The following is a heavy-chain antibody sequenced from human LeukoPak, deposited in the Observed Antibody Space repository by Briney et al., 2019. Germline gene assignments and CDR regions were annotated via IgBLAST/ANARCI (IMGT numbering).Heavy chain of an antibody. V-gene: IGHV3-20*04. D-gene: IGHD4-17*01. CDR1: GFTFDDYV. CDR2: INWNGGST. CDR3: ARVGYGDAGI. Sequence: AGGSLRLSCAASGFTFDDYVMTWVRQAPGKGLEWVSGINWNGGSTGYADSVKGRFTISRDNAKNSLYLQMNSLRAEDTALYYCARVGYGDAGIWGQGTMVTVSS. J-gene: IGHJ3*02.